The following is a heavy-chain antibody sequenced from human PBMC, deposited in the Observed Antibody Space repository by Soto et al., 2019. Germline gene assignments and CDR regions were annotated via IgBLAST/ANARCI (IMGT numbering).Heavy chain of an antibody. J-gene: IGHJ6*02. CDR3: ARHGRCSGGSCYGYYYGMDV. V-gene: IGHV1-8*01. D-gene: IGHD2-15*01. CDR2: MNPNSGNT. CDR1: GYTFTSYD. Sequence: ASVKVSCKASGYTFTSYDINWVRQATGQGREWMGWMNPNSGNTGYAQKFQGRVTMTRNTSISTAYMELSSLRSEDTAVYYCARHGRCSGGSCYGYYYGMDVWGQGXTVTVYS.